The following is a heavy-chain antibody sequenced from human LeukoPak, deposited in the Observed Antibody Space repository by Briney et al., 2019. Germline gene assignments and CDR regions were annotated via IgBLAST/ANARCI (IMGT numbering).Heavy chain of an antibody. CDR3: ARWASSGSYFRGFDY. V-gene: IGHV3-48*03. D-gene: IGHD1-26*01. Sequence: GGSLRLSCAASGFTFSSYEMNWVRQAPGKGLEWVSYISSSGSTIYYADSVKGRFTISRDNAKNSLYLQMNSLRAEDTAVYYCARWASSGSYFRGFDYWGQGTLVTVSS. CDR2: ISSSGSTI. J-gene: IGHJ4*02. CDR1: GFTFSSYE.